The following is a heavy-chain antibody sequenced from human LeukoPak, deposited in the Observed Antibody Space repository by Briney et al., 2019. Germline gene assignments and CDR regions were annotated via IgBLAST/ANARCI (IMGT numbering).Heavy chain of an antibody. CDR2: IYYSGST. V-gene: IGHV4-39*07. CDR3: ASYYYGSGSYYGAVDY. J-gene: IGHJ4*02. CDR1: GGSISSSSYY. D-gene: IGHD3-10*01. Sequence: SETLSLTCTVSGGSISSSSYYWGWIRQPPGKGLEWIGSIYYSGSTYYNPSLKSRVTISVDTSKNQFSLKLSSVTAADTAVYYCASYYYGSGSYYGAVDYWGQGTLVTVSS.